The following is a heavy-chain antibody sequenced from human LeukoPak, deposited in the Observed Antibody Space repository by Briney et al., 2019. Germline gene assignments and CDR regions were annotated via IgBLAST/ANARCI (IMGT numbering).Heavy chain of an antibody. V-gene: IGHV3-23*01. Sequence: PGGSLRLSCEASGFTFSTYAMTWFRQAPGKGLEWVSAISGDSDTTYYADSVKGRFTISRDNSRNTLYLQMNSLRAEDTAIYYCAKDMITFGGVIVKGDAFDIWGQGTMVTVSS. CDR1: GFTFSTYA. CDR2: ISGDSDTT. J-gene: IGHJ3*02. D-gene: IGHD3-16*02. CDR3: AKDMITFGGVIVKGDAFDI.